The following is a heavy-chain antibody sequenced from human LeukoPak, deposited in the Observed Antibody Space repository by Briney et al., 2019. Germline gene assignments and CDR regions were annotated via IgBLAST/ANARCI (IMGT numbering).Heavy chain of an antibody. CDR2: ISGSGGST. V-gene: IGHV3-23*01. CDR1: GFTFSSYA. D-gene: IGHD1-26*01. J-gene: IGHJ4*02. CDR3: ATGRVRSSVGATSDY. Sequence: GGSLRLSCAASGFTFSSYAMSWVRQAPGKGLEWVSAISGSGGSTYYADSVKGRFTISRDNSKNTLYLQMNSLRAEDTAVYYCATGRVRSSVGATSDYWGQGTLVTVSS.